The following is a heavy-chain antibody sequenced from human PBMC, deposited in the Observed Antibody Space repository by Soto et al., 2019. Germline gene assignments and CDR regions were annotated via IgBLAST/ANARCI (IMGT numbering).Heavy chain of an antibody. J-gene: IGHJ3*02. CDR1: GGSISSGGYY. D-gene: IGHD3-22*01. CDR3: ARVPQYYYDTPSGPGAFDI. Sequence: SETLSLTCTVSGGSISSGGYYWSWIRQHPGKGLEWIGYIYYSGSTYYNPSLKSRVAISVDTSKNQFSLKLSSVTAADTAVYYCARVPQYYYDTPSGPGAFDIWGQGTMVTVSS. V-gene: IGHV4-31*03. CDR2: IYYSGST.